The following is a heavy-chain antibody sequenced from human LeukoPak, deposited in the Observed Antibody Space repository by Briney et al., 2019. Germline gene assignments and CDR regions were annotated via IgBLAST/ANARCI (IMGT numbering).Heavy chain of an antibody. CDR1: GFTLSSFE. CDR3: GRGGSSGYNYNAFDI. CDR2: ISISDSTI. D-gene: IGHD3-22*01. Sequence: GESLRLSCAASGFTLSSFEMNWVRQAPGKGLEWVSYISISDSTISYADSVRGRFTISRDNARNSLYLQMNSLRAEDTAVYYCGRGGSSGYNYNAFDISGQGTVVTVSS. V-gene: IGHV3-48*03. J-gene: IGHJ3*02.